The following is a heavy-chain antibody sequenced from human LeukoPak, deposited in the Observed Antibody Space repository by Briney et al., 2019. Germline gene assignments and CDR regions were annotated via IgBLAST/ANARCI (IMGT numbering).Heavy chain of an antibody. CDR2: ISISGENT. CDR3: ARLISTSSSRFSDY. D-gene: IGHD6-6*01. J-gene: IGHJ4*02. V-gene: IGHV3-23*01. CDR1: GFTFGDYY. Sequence: QPGGSLRLSCAASGFTFGDYYMTWIRQAPGKGLEWVSAISISGENTYYADSVKGRFTISRDTSRNTLYLQMHSLRAEDTAVYYCARLISTSSSRFSDYWGQGTLVTVSS.